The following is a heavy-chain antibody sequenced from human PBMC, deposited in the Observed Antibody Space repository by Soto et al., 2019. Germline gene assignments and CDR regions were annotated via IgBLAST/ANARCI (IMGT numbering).Heavy chain of an antibody. D-gene: IGHD2-15*01. Sequence: PGGSLRLSWAASGFTFSNGVMNWVRQAPGKGLEWVGRIKNKADGGTTDYAAPVKGRFTISRDDSKNTLYLQMNSLKTEDTAVYYCTSHPQDTSDDWGQGTLVTVSS. V-gene: IGHV3-15*07. J-gene: IGHJ4*02. CDR1: GFTFSNGV. CDR2: IKNKADGGTT. CDR3: TSHPQDTSDD.